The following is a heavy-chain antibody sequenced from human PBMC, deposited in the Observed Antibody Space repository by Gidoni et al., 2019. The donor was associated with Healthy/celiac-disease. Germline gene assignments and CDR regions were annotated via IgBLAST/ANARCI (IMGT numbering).Heavy chain of an antibody. V-gene: IGHV4-31*03. CDR3: ARSHLGELSTPEGQFFDY. CDR1: GGSISSGGYY. J-gene: IGHJ4*02. CDR2: IYYSGST. Sequence: QVQLQESGPGLVKPSQTLSLTCTVSGGSISSGGYYWSWIRQHPGKGLEWIGYIYYSGSTYYNPSLKSRVTISVDTSKNQFSLKLSSVTAADTAVYYCARSHLGELSTPEGQFFDYWGQGTLVTVSS. D-gene: IGHD3-16*02.